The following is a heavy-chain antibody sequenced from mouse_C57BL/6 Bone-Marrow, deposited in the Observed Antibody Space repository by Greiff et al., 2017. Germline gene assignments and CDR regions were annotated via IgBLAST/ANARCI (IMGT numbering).Heavy chain of an antibody. Sequence: QVQLQQPGAELVKPGASVKLSCKASGYTFTSYWMQWVKQRPGQGLEWIGEIDPSDSYTNYNQKFKGKATLTVDTSSSTAYMQLSSLTSEDSAVYYCARSGYDYDGRDYFDYWGQGTTLTVPS. CDR1: GYTFTSYW. D-gene: IGHD2-4*01. J-gene: IGHJ2*01. CDR2: IDPSDSYT. CDR3: ARSGYDYDGRDYFDY. V-gene: IGHV1-50*01.